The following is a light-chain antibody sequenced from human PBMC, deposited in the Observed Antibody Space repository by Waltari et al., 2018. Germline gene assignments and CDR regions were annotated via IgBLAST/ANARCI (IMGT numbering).Light chain of an antibody. Sequence: QSALTQPASVSGSTGQSITISCTANIIDVGGYNYVSWYQQHPGKVPKLMIYDVSRRHSGISNRFSGSKSGKTASLTISVLQAEDEADYYCASYTRSTFTWVFGGGTKLTVL. J-gene: IGLJ3*02. CDR2: DVS. CDR1: IIDVGGYNY. CDR3: ASYTRSTFTWV. V-gene: IGLV2-14*03.